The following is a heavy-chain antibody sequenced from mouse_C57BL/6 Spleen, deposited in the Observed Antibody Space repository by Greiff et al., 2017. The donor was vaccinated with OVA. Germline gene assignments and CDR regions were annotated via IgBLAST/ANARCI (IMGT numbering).Heavy chain of an antibody. D-gene: IGHD2-10*01. CDR2: VDPSDSYT. Sequence: VQLQQPGAELVRPGTSVKLSCKASGYTFTSYWMHWVKQRPGQGLAWIGVVDPSDSYTNYNQKFKGKATLTVDTSSSTAYMQLSSLTSEDSAVYYCAREAYYGNLYYAMDYWGQGTSVTVSS. CDR1: GYTFTSYW. CDR3: AREAYYGNLYYAMDY. V-gene: IGHV1-59*01. J-gene: IGHJ4*01.